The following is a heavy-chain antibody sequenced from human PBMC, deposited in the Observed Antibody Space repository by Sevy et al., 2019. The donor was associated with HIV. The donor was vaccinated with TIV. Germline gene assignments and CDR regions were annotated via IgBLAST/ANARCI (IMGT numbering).Heavy chain of an antibody. CDR1: GYTFTGYY. V-gene: IGHV1-2*02. D-gene: IGHD3-10*01. Sequence: ASVKVSCKASGYTFTGYYMHWVRQAPGQGLEWMGWINPNSGDTINVQKFQGRVTMTSDTSISTVYMELTSLTSDDTAMFYCARVQGYYYGSGSLDYWGQGTLVTVSS. CDR2: INPNSGDT. CDR3: ARVQGYYYGSGSLDY. J-gene: IGHJ4*02.